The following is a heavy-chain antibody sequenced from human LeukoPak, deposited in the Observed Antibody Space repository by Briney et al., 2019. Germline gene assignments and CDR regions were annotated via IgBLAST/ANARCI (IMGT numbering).Heavy chain of an antibody. V-gene: IGHV3-30*18. Sequence: GGSLRLSCAVSGLTFSSSWMDWVRQVPGKGLEWVAVISYDGSNKYYADSVKGRFTISRDNSKNTLYLQMNSLRAEDTAVYYCAKDAVAGSHYLDYWGQGPLVTVSS. CDR1: GLTFSSSW. CDR3: AKDAVAGSHYLDY. CDR2: ISYDGSNK. J-gene: IGHJ4*02. D-gene: IGHD6-19*01.